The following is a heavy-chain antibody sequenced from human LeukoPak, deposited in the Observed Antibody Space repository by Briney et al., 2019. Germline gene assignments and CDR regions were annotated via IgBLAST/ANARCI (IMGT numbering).Heavy chain of an antibody. CDR2: IRYDGSNT. J-gene: IGHJ6*03. D-gene: IGHD3-10*02. CDR3: AKDSRTMIGYMDV. CDR1: GFSFSSYG. V-gene: IGHV3-30*02. Sequence: GGSLRLSCAASGFSFSSYGMHWVRQAPGQGLEWVAFIRYDGSNTYYADSVKGRFTISRDNSKNTLYLQMNSLRAEYTAAYYCAKDSRTMIGYMDVWGKGTTVTVSS.